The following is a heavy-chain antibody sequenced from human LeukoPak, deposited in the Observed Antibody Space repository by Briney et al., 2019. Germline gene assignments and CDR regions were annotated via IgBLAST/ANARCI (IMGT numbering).Heavy chain of an antibody. V-gene: IGHV3-23*01. J-gene: IGHJ6*02. CDR2: ISGSGGST. CDR1: GFTFSSYA. CDR3: AKSADYYGSGSYYGYYGMDV. Sequence: GGSLGLSCAASGFTFSSYAMSWIRQAPGKGLEWVSAISGSGGSTYYADSVKGRFTISRDNSKNTLYLQMNSLRAEDTAVYYCAKSADYYGSGSYYGYYGMDVWGQGTTVTVSS. D-gene: IGHD3-10*01.